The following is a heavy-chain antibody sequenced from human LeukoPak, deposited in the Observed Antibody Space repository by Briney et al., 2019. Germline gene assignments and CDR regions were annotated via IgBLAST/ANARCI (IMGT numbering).Heavy chain of an antibody. CDR1: GYTFTCYY. J-gene: IGHJ4*02. CDR3: ARVGTLIVVDFDY. Sequence: ASVKVSCKASGYTFTCYYMHWVRQAPGQGLEWMGWINPNSGGTDYAQKFQGRVTMTRDTSISTAYMELSRLRSDDTAVYYCARVGTLIVVDFDYWGQGTLVTVSS. D-gene: IGHD3-22*01. V-gene: IGHV1-2*02. CDR2: INPNSGGT.